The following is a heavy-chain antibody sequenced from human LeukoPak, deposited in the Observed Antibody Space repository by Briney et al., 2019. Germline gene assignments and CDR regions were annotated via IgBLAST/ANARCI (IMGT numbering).Heavy chain of an antibody. CDR3: AKQPGSVVDSSGSLSRH. CDR2: ISSRGDST. D-gene: IGHD3-22*01. J-gene: IGHJ4*02. V-gene: IGHV3-23*01. CDR1: GFTFSNYA. Sequence: PGGSLILSCAASGFTFSNYAMSWVRQAPGRGPEWVSTISSRGDSTYDADSVKGRFTISRDNSKNTLYLQMNSLRAEDTAVYYCAKQPGSVVDSSGSLSRHWGQGTLVTVSS.